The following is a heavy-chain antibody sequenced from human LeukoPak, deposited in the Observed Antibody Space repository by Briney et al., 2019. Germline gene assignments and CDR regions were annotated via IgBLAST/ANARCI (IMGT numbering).Heavy chain of an antibody. V-gene: IGHV3-66*02. D-gene: IGHD3-22*01. J-gene: IGHJ4*02. CDR3: VIEDYHDSTDY. CDR1: GFTVSSNY. Sequence: LAGGSLRLSCAASGFTVSSNYMSWVRQAPGKGLEWVSVIYSGGSTYYADSVKGRFTMSRDNSKNTLYLQMNSLRAEDTAVYYCVIEDYHDSTDYWGQGTLVTVSS. CDR2: IYSGGST.